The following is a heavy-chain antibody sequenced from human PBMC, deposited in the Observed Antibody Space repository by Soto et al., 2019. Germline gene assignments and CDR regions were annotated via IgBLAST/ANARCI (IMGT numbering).Heavy chain of an antibody. CDR1: GGTFSSYA. Sequence: SVKVSCKASGGTFSSYAISWVRQAPGQGLEWMGGIIPIFGTANYAQKFQGRVTITADESTSTAYMELSSLRSEDTAVYYCASARGVVPAANWFDHWGQGTLVTVSS. CDR3: ASARGVVPAANWFDH. V-gene: IGHV1-69*13. D-gene: IGHD2-2*01. J-gene: IGHJ5*02. CDR2: IIPIFGTA.